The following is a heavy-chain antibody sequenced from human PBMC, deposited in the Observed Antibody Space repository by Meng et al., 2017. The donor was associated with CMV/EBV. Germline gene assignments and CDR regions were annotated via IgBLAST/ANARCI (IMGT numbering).Heavy chain of an antibody. CDR3: ARAPSPLYCSSTSCYTGGMDV. J-gene: IGHJ6*02. CDR1: GGTFSSYA. Sequence: ASVKVSCKASGGTFSSYAISWVRQAPGQGLEWMGWMNPNSGNTGYAQKFQGRVTMTRNTSISTAYMELSSLRSEDTAVYYCARAPSPLYCSSTSCYTGGMDVWGQGTTVTVSS. D-gene: IGHD2-2*02. CDR2: MNPNSGNT. V-gene: IGHV1-8*02.